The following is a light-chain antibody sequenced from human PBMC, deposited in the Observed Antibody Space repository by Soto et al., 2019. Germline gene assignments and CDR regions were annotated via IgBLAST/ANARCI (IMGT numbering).Light chain of an antibody. CDR1: SSDVGGYNY. J-gene: IGLJ2*01. Sequence: QSVLTQPASVSGSPGQSITISCTGTSSDVGGYNYVSWYQQHPGKAPKLMIYEVSNRPSGVPDRFFGSKSANTASLTISGLQAEDEADYYCCSYAGTNTLIFGGGTKLTVL. CDR2: EVS. CDR3: CSYAGTNTLI. V-gene: IGLV2-8*01.